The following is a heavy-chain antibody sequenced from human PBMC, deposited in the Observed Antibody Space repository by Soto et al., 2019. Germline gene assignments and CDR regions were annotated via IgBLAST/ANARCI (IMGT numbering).Heavy chain of an antibody. Sequence: GGSLRLSCAASGFTFSSYAMSWVRQAPGKGLEWVSAISGSGGSTYYADSVKGRFTISRDNSKNTLYLQMNSLRAEDTAVYYCAKDALVRNYYDSSGYHDYWGQGTLVTVSS. J-gene: IGHJ4*02. V-gene: IGHV3-23*01. CDR3: AKDALVRNYYDSSGYHDY. CDR1: GFTFSSYA. CDR2: ISGSGGST. D-gene: IGHD3-22*01.